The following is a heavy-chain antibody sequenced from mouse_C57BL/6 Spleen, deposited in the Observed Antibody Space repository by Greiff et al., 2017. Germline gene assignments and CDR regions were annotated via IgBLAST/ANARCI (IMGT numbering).Heavy chain of an antibody. CDR2: IWSGGST. D-gene: IGHD2-4*01. J-gene: IGHJ4*01. Sequence: QVQLKESGPGLVQPSQSLSITCPVSGFSLTSYGVHWVRQSPGKGLEWLGVIWSGGSTDYNAAFISRLSISKDNSKSQVFFKMNSLQADDTAIYYCARNYYDYDEDAMDYWGQGTSVTVSS. CDR1: GFSLTSYG. CDR3: ARNYYDYDEDAMDY. V-gene: IGHV2-2*01.